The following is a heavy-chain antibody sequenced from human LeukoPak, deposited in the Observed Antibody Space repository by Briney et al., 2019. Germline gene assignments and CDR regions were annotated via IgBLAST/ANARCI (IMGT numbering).Heavy chain of an antibody. D-gene: IGHD2-8*01. CDR2: ISYDGSNK. J-gene: IGHJ4*02. V-gene: IGHV3-30*18. CDR3: AKDPARYCTNGVCWKYYFDY. CDR1: GFTFSSYG. Sequence: GGSLRLSCAASGFTFSSYGMHWVRQAPGKGLEWVAVISYDGSNKYYADSVKGRFTISRDNFKNTLYLQMNSLRAEDTAVYYCAKDPARYCTNGVCWKYYFDYWGQGTLVTVSS.